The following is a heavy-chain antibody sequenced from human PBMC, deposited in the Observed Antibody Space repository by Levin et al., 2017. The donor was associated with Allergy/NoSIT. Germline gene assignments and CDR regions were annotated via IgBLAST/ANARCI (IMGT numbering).Heavy chain of an antibody. V-gene: IGHV3-49*03. J-gene: IGHJ6*02. CDR2: IRSKAYGGTT. CDR3: TIAARPYYYYGMDV. CDR1: GFTFGDYA. D-gene: IGHD6-6*01. Sequence: GESLKISCPASGFTFGDYAMSWFRQAPGKGLEWVGFIRSKAYGGTTEYAASVKGRFTISRDDSKSIAYLQMNSLKTEDTAVYYCTIAARPYYYYGMDVWGQGTTVTVSS.